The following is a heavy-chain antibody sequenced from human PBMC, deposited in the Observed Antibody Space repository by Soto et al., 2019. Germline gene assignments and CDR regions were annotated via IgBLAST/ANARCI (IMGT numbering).Heavy chain of an antibody. CDR3: ARRRSVTIFGVVNYYFDY. CDR2: IYYSGST. Sequence: QVQLQESGPGLVKPSETLSLTCTVSGGSISSYYWSWIRQPPGKGLEWIGYIYYSGSTNYNPSLKSRVTISVDTSKNQFSLKLSSVTAADTAVYYCARRRSVTIFGVVNYYFDYWGQGTLVTVSS. D-gene: IGHD3-3*01. V-gene: IGHV4-59*08. J-gene: IGHJ4*02. CDR1: GGSISSYY.